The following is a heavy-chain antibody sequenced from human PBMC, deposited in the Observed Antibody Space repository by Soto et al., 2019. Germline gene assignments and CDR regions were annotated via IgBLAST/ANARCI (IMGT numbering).Heavy chain of an antibody. CDR1: TFTFSDYY. Sequence: QVQLVESGGGLVKPGGSLRLSCAASTFTFSDYYMSWIRQAPGKGLEWVSYISSSGTTIYYADSVKGRFTISRDNAKNSLNLQMNSLRADDTAVYYCARETVPPWFDPWGQGTLVTVSS. D-gene: IGHD4-17*01. CDR3: ARETVPPWFDP. CDR2: ISSSGTTI. J-gene: IGHJ5*02. V-gene: IGHV3-11*01.